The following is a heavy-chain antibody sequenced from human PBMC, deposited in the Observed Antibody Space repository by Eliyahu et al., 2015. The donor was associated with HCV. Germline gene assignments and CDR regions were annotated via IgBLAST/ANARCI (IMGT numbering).Heavy chain of an antibody. Sequence: EVQLVESGGGLVQPGXSLXXXCAAXGFTFSXXAMSWVRQAPGKGLEWVSAISGSGGSTYYADSVKGRFTISRDNSKNTLYLQMNSLRAEDTAVYYCAKVPYPLLGLVAPLFDYWGQGTLVTVSS. CDR2: ISGSGGST. V-gene: IGHV3-23*04. J-gene: IGHJ4*02. CDR1: GFTFSXXA. CDR3: AKVPYPLLGLVAPLFDY. D-gene: IGHD2-15*01.